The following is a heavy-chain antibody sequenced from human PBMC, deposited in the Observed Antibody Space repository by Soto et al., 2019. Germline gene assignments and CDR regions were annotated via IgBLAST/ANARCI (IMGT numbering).Heavy chain of an antibody. Sequence: GASVKVSCKASGGTFSSYAISWVRQAPGQGLEWMGGIIPIFGTANYAQKFQGRVAITADESTSTAYMELSSLRSEDTAVYYCARDFDPYYYDSSGFQRGYWGQGTLVTVSS. D-gene: IGHD3-22*01. V-gene: IGHV1-69*13. J-gene: IGHJ4*02. CDR3: ARDFDPYYYDSSGFQRGY. CDR1: GGTFSSYA. CDR2: IIPIFGTA.